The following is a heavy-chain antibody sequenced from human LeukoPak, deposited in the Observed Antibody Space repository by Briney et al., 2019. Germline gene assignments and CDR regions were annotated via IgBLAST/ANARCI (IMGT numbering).Heavy chain of an antibody. Sequence: GGSLRLSCAASGFTFSSYSMNWVRQAPGKGLEWVSSISSSSSYIYYADSVKGRFTISRDNAKNSLYLQMNSLRAEDTAVYYCARDRIAVAGSYYYYGMDVWGQGTTVTVSS. V-gene: IGHV3-21*01. CDR1: GFTFSSYS. CDR3: ARDRIAVAGSYYYYGMDV. J-gene: IGHJ6*02. CDR2: ISSSSSYI. D-gene: IGHD6-19*01.